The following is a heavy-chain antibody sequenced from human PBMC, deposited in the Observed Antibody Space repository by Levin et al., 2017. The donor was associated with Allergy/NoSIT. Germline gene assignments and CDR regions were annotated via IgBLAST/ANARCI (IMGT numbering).Heavy chain of an antibody. J-gene: IGHJ4*02. CDR2: ISSSSSYI. CDR1: GFTFSSYS. CDR3: ARGILDYDSSGYYYYYFDY. D-gene: IGHD3-22*01. Sequence: GGSLRLSCAASGFTFSSYSMNWVRQAPGKGLEWVSSISSSSSYIYYADSVKGRFTISRDNAKNSLYLQMNSLRAEDTAVYYCARGILDYDSSGYYYYYFDYWGQGTLVTVSS. V-gene: IGHV3-21*01.